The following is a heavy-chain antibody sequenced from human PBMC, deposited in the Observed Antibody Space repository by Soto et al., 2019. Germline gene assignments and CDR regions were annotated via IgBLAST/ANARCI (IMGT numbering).Heavy chain of an antibody. CDR1: GYGFTDYY. CDR2: INPNTGGT. V-gene: IGHV1-2*02. Sequence: ASVKVSCKASGYGFTDYYIHWVRQAPGQGPEWMGWINPNTGGTTYAQKFQGRVTMTRDMSMSTAYMELSRLRSDDTALFYCARAGGLGFCSSTSCYPNRYFDYWGQGTKVTVYS. CDR3: ARAGGLGFCSSTSCYPNRYFDY. D-gene: IGHD2-2*01. J-gene: IGHJ4*02.